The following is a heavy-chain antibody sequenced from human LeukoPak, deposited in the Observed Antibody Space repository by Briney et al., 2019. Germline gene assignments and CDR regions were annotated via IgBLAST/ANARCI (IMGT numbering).Heavy chain of an antibody. J-gene: IGHJ3*02. D-gene: IGHD3-16*01. Sequence: GRSLRPSCAASGFTFDDYAMHWVRQAPGKGLEWVSGISWNSGSIGYADSVKGRFTISRDNAKNSLYLQMNSLRAEDTALYYCAKAFMITFGGPDAFDIWGQGTMVTVSS. CDR3: AKAFMITFGGPDAFDI. V-gene: IGHV3-9*01. CDR2: ISWNSGSI. CDR1: GFTFDDYA.